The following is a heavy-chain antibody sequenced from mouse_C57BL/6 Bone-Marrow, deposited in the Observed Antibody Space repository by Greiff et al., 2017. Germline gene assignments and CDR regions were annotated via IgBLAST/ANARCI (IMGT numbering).Heavy chain of an antibody. J-gene: IGHJ2*01. CDR2: IYPGDGVT. CDR3: ARSVYYSNYLFDY. V-gene: IGHV1-82*01. D-gene: IGHD2-5*01. Sequence: QVQLQQSGPELVKPGASVKISCKASGYAFSSSWMNWVKQRPGKGLEWIGRIYPGDGVTNYNGKFKGKATLTADKSSSTAYMQLSSLTSEDSAVYFGARSVYYSNYLFDYWGQGTTLTVSS. CDR1: GYAFSSSW.